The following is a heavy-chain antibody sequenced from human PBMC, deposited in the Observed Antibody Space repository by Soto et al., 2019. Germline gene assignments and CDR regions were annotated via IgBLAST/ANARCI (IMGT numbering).Heavy chain of an antibody. J-gene: IGHJ6*02. CDR2: IWYDGSNK. D-gene: IGHD3-3*01. Sequence: GGSLRLSCAASGFTFSSYGMHWVRQAPGKGLEWVAVIWYDGSNKYYADSVKGRFTISRDTSKNTLYLQMNSLRVEDTAVYYCARDGNVLRFLEGSPYPHLMDSWGQRTTVTVS. CDR3: ARDGNVLRFLEGSPYPHLMDS. V-gene: IGHV3-33*01. CDR1: GFTFSSYG.